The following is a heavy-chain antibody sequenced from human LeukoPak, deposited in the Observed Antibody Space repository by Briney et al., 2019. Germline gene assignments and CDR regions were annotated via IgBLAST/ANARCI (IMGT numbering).Heavy chain of an antibody. CDR2: IYNTGSA. CDR1: GGSISSGTHY. Sequence: PSQTLSLTCAVSGGSISSGTHYWNWIRQHPGQGLEWIGHIYNTGSAYYNPSLMSGVSISMNTSENQFSLKLRSVTAADSAVYYCASTHCASPSCYSYYYSGLDVWGQGTTVIVSS. V-gene: IGHV4-31*11. D-gene: IGHD2-2*01. CDR3: ASTHCASPSCYSYYYSGLDV. J-gene: IGHJ6*02.